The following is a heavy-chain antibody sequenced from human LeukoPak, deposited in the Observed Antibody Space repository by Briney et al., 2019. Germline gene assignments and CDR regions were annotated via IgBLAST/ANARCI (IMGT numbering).Heavy chain of an antibody. V-gene: IGHV4-39*01. D-gene: IGHD6-6*01. CDR1: GGSISSSNYY. J-gene: IGHJ4*02. CDR3: ARHAHLASRPSDY. Sequence: ASETLSLICTVSGGSISSSNYYWGWIRQPPGKGLEWIGSIYYSGSTYYNPSLKSRVTISVDTSKNHFSLKLSSVTAADTAVYYCARHAHLASRPSDYWGQGTLVTVSS. CDR2: IYYSGST.